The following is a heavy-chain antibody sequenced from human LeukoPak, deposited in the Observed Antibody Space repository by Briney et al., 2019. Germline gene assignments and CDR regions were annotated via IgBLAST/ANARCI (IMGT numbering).Heavy chain of an antibody. V-gene: IGHV4-31*03. Sequence: SETLSLTCTVSGGSISSGGYYWSWIRQHPGKGLEWIGYIYYSGSTYYNPSLKSRVTISVDTSKNQFSLKLSSVTAADTAVYYCARIARYYDILTGVLYYFDYWGQGTLVTVSS. D-gene: IGHD3-9*01. CDR3: ARIARYYDILTGVLYYFDY. CDR1: GGSISSGGYY. J-gene: IGHJ4*02. CDR2: IYYSGST.